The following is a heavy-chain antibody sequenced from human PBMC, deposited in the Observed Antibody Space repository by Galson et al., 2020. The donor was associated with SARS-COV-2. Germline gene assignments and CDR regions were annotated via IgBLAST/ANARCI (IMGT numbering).Heavy chain of an antibody. CDR2: INKSGSA. D-gene: IGHD3-10*01. V-gene: IGHV4-34*01. CDR3: ARGHRGVVPSPILGLGPYYSYYYMDV. J-gene: IGHJ6*03. CDR1: GGSFSGYY. Sequence: SETLSLTCAVYGGSFSGYYWTWIRQPPGKGLEWIGEINKSGSANYSPSLKSRVTISVDTSKNQFSLSLRSVTAADTALYYCARGHRGVVPSPILGLGPYYSYYYMDVWDKGTAVTVSS.